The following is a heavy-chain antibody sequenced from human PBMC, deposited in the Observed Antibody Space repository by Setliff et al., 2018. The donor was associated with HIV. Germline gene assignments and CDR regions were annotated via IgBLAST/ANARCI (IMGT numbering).Heavy chain of an antibody. CDR1: GFTFTTYW. Sequence: LRLSCAVSGFTFTTYWMTWVRQAPGEGLEWVANINPDGRQRNYADSVKGRFTISRDNAKNSVYLQMNSLRVEDTAMYYCTKTMYSSRWSGFDYWGQGTPVTVSS. J-gene: IGHJ4*02. D-gene: IGHD6-13*01. CDR3: TKTMYSSRWSGFDY. CDR2: INPDGRQR. V-gene: IGHV3-7*01.